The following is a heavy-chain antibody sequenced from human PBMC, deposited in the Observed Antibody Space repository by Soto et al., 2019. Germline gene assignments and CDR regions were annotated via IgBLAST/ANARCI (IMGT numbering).Heavy chain of an antibody. CDR1: GFTFSSYA. J-gene: IGHJ4*02. CDR3: ASAPTTVVTPYYFDY. CDR2: ISYDGSNK. V-gene: IGHV3-30-3*01. D-gene: IGHD4-17*01. Sequence: QVQLVESGGSVVQPGRSLRLSCAASGFTFSSYAMHWVRKAPGKGLEWVAVISYDGSNKYYADSVKGRFTISRDNSKNTLYLQMNSLRAEDTAVYYCASAPTTVVTPYYFDYWGQGTLVTVSS.